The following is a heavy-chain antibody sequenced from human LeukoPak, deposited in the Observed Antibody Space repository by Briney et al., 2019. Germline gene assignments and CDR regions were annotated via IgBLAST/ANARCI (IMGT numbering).Heavy chain of an antibody. J-gene: IGHJ4*02. CDR2: IYYSGST. V-gene: IGHV4-39*07. CDR1: GGSISSSSYY. D-gene: IGHD3-16*01. Sequence: SETLSLTCTVSGGSISSSSYYWGWIRQPPGKGLEWIGSIYYSGSTYYNPSLKSRVTISVDTSKSQFSLKLSSVTAADTAVYYCARVRSNWDDYVWGSYEYYFDYWGQGTLVTVSS. CDR3: ARVRSNWDDYVWGSYEYYFDY.